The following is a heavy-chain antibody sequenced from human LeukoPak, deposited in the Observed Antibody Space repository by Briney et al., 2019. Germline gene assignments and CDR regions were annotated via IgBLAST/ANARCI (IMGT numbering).Heavy chain of an antibody. CDR1: GGSISSGGYY. V-gene: IGHV4-31*03. CDR2: IYYSGST. CDR3: ARGGYCSGGSSYSGVYYYYGMDV. D-gene: IGHD2-15*01. J-gene: IGHJ6*02. Sequence: PSETLSLTCTVSGGSISSGGYYWSWIRQHPGKGLEWIGYIYYSGSTYYNPSLKSRVTISVDTSKNQFSLKLSSVTAADTAVYYRARGGYCSGGSSYSGVYYYYGMDVWGQGTTVTVSS.